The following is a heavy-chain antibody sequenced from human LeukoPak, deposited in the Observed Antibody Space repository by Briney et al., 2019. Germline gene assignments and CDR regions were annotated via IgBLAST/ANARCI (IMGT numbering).Heavy chain of an antibody. Sequence: SETLSLTCTVSGGSISSSSYYWGWIRQPPGKGLEWIGRIYYSGSTYYNPSLKSRVTISVDTSKNQFSLKLSSVTAADTAVYYCARPKSKYYYDSSGYLFDYWGQGTLVTVSS. CDR2: IYYSGST. D-gene: IGHD3-22*01. V-gene: IGHV4-39*01. CDR3: ARPKSKYYYDSSGYLFDY. CDR1: GGSISSSSYY. J-gene: IGHJ4*02.